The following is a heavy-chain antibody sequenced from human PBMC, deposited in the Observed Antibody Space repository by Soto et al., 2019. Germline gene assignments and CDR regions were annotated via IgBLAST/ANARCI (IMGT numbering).Heavy chain of an antibody. V-gene: IGHV3-13*01. CDR1: GFTFSSYD. CDR2: IGTAGDT. J-gene: IGHJ6*02. CDR3: ARALSLRAYYGMDV. Sequence: GGSLRLSCAASGFTFSSYDMHWVRQATGKGLEWVSAIGTAGDTYYPGSVKGRFTTSRENAKNSLYLQMNSLRAGDTAVYYCARALSLRAYYGMDVWGQGTTVTVPS. D-gene: IGHD3-10*01.